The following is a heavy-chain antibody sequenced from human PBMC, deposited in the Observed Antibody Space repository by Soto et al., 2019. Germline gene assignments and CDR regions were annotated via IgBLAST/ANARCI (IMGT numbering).Heavy chain of an antibody. CDR3: ARAFHHYGSSGYYFGTYYYGMDV. J-gene: IGHJ6*02. V-gene: IGHV3-48*02. D-gene: IGHD3-22*01. Sequence: ESGGGLVQPGGSLRLSCVASGFIFNNYDMNWVRQAPGKGLEWVSYISSSTDTIYYADSVRGRFSISRDNVKNSLYLQINSLRDEDTAVYYCARAFHHYGSSGYYFGTYYYGMDVWGQGTTVTVSS. CDR1: GFIFNNYD. CDR2: ISSSTDTI.